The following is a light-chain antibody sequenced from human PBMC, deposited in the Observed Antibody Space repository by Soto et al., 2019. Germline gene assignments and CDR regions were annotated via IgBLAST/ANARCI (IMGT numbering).Light chain of an antibody. CDR3: QKYNSAPRT. Sequence: IHLTQSPSSVSASVGDRVTITCRASQGISSWLAWYQQKPGKVPKLLIYAASTLQSGVPSRFSGSGSGTDFTLTISSLQPEDVATYYCQKYNSAPRTFGPGTKVDIK. CDR2: AAS. V-gene: IGKV1-27*01. CDR1: QGISSW. J-gene: IGKJ3*01.